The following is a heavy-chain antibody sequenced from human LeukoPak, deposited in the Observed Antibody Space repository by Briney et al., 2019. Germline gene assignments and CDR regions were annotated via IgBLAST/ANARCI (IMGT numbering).Heavy chain of an antibody. J-gene: IGHJ3*02. CDR2: ISLNSGAT. CDR1: GYRFTAYY. V-gene: IGHV1-2*02. Sequence: ASVKVSCKASGYRFTAYYMHWVRQAPGQGLEWMAWISLNSGATNYAQRFQGRVTMTRDTSISTAYMEVTWLTSDDTAVYYCVTSSGYSSSWGAFDIWGQGTMVTVSS. D-gene: IGHD6-13*01. CDR3: VTSSGYSSSWGAFDI.